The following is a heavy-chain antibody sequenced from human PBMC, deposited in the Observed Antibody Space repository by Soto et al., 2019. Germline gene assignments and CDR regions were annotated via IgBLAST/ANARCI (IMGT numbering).Heavy chain of an antibody. CDR2: INPSGGST. D-gene: IGHD5-12*01. CDR3: ARVEMATIKGNAFDI. CDR1: GYTFASYY. Sequence: ASVKVSCKASGYTFASYYMYWVRQAPGQGLEWMGIINPSGGSTSYAQKFQGRVTMTRDTSTSTVYMELSSLRSEDTAVYYCARVEMATIKGNAFDIWGQGTMVTVSS. V-gene: IGHV1-46*01. J-gene: IGHJ3*02.